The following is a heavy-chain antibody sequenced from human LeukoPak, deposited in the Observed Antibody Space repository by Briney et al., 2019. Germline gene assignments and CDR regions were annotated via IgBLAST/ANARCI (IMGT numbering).Heavy chain of an antibody. CDR1: GGSISSSSCY. D-gene: IGHD3-9*01. CDR2: IYYSGST. V-gene: IGHV4-39*07. J-gene: IGHJ4*02. CDR3: ARVTGYMIEDYFDY. Sequence: SETLSLTCTVSGGSISSSSCYWGWIRQPPGKGLEWIGSIYYSGSTYYNPSLKSRVTISVDTSKNQFSLKLNSVTAADTAVYYCARVTGYMIEDYFDYWGQGTLVTVSS.